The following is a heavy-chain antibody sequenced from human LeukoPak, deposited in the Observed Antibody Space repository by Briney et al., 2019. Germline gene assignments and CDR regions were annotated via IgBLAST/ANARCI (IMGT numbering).Heavy chain of an antibody. V-gene: IGHV1-2*02. CDR1: GYTLTDNH. CDR2: IDPNSGVT. Sequence: ASVKVSCKASGYTLTDNHLYWVRQAPGQGLEWMGWIDPNSGVTNFAQNFQGRLTMTTDTSISTAYMELSKLTSDDTTVYYCARELGINAFDDWGQGTLVTVSS. CDR3: ARELGINAFDD. J-gene: IGHJ3*01. D-gene: IGHD1-26*01.